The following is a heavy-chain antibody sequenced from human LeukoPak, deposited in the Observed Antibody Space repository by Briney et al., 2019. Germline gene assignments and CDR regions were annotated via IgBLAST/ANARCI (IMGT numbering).Heavy chain of an antibody. J-gene: IGHJ4*02. Sequence: GASVKVSCKASGYTFTSYAMHWVRQAPGQRLEWMGWISAGNGNTKYSQNFQGRVTFISNTSATTAFTELSSLRSEDAAVYYCARDSGSGNNDYWGQGTLVTVSS. CDR2: ISAGNGNT. CDR1: GYTFTSYA. D-gene: IGHD1-26*01. CDR3: ARDSGSGNNDY. V-gene: IGHV1-3*01.